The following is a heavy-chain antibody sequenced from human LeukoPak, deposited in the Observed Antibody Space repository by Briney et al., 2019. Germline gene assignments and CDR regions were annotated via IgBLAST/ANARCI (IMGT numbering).Heavy chain of an antibody. D-gene: IGHD3-16*01. CDR2: IYSGGDT. CDR1: GFTVSSNY. J-gene: IGHJ4*02. Sequence: GGSLRLSCAASGFTVSSNYMSWVRQAPGKGLEWVSIIYSGGDTYYAGSVKGRFTISRDNSKNTLYLQMTSVRAEDTAVYYCARAIIKVTPSDGGDYWGQGTLVTVSS. CDR3: ARAIIKVTPSDGGDY. V-gene: IGHV3-66*01.